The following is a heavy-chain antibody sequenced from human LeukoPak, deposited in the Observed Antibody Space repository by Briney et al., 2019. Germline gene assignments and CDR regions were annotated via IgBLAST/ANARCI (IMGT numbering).Heavy chain of an antibody. CDR1: GYSFTNYW. CDR3: ARRNRDKAISLDL. Sequence: GESLWISCEGSGYSFTNYWISWVRQMPGRGLDWMGRIDPSASQTNYHPSFRGHVTISVDKSISTAYLQWSSLKASDTAIYYCARRNRDKAISLDLWGRGTVDTVSS. D-gene: IGHD1-14*01. J-gene: IGHJ2*01. V-gene: IGHV5-10-1*01. CDR2: IDPSASQT.